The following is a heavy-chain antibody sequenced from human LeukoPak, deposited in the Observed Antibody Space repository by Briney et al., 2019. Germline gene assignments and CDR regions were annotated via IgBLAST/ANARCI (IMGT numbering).Heavy chain of an antibody. CDR3: ARTVSIGTNYRDYGMDV. D-gene: IGHD1-7*01. J-gene: IGHJ6*02. Sequence: GGSLRLSCAASGFTFSSYSMNWVRQAPGKGLEWVSSISSSSSYIYYADSVKGRFTISRDNAKNSLYLQMNSLRVEDTAVYFCARTVSIGTNYRDYGMDVWGQGTTVTVSS. V-gene: IGHV3-21*01. CDR2: ISSSSSYI. CDR1: GFTFSSYS.